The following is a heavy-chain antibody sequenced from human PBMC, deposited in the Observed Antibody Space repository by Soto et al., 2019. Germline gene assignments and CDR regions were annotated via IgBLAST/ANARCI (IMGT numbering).Heavy chain of an antibody. Sequence: SETLSLTCTVSGGSIISGGYYWIWIRQHPGKGLEWIGYIYYSGSTYYNPSLKSRVTISVDTSKNQFSLKLSSVTAADTAVYYCASSYCSGGSCYKGAFDSWGQGTRVTVAS. CDR1: GGSIISGGYY. CDR3: ASSYCSGGSCYKGAFDS. D-gene: IGHD2-15*01. V-gene: IGHV4-31*03. CDR2: IYYSGST. J-gene: IGHJ3*02.